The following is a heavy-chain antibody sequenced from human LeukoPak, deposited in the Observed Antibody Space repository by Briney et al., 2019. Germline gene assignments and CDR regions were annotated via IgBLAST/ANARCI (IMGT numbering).Heavy chain of an antibody. D-gene: IGHD5-24*01. J-gene: IGHJ4*02. CDR1: GFTFSSYA. Sequence: GGSLRLSCAASGFTFSSYAMSWVRQSPGKALEWVSAISGSGGSTYYADSVKGRFTISRDNSKNTLYLQMNSLRAEDTAVYYCAKDGMATISYYFDYWGQGTLVTVSS. CDR3: AKDGMATISYYFDY. V-gene: IGHV3-23*01. CDR2: ISGSGGST.